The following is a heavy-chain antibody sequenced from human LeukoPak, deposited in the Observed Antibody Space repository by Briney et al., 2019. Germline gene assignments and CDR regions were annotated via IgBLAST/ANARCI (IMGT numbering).Heavy chain of an antibody. CDR2: IIPIFGTA. V-gene: IGHV1-69*05. CDR1: GGTFSSYA. Sequence: ASVKVSCKASGGTFSSYAISWVRQAPGQGLEWMGGIIPIFGTANYAQKFQGRVTITTDESTSTAYMELSSLRSEDTAVYYCARERVLRFLEWLFDVFDIWGQGTMVTVSS. CDR3: ARERVLRFLEWLFDVFDI. J-gene: IGHJ3*02. D-gene: IGHD3-3*01.